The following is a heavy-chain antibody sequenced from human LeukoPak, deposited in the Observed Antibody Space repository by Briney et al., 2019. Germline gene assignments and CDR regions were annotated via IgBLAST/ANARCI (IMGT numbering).Heavy chain of an antibody. D-gene: IGHD1-26*01. CDR3: ATWAFYHGLDV. V-gene: IGHV3-43*02. CDR1: GFAFHAFD. CDR2: INSDGGKT. Sequence: GGSLRLSCAASGFAFHAFDMYWVRQAPGKGLEWVSRINSDGGKTYYADSVRGRFTISRDNSKNSLYLQMNSLRTDDAALYYCATWAFYHGLDVWGQGTTVAVSS. J-gene: IGHJ6*02.